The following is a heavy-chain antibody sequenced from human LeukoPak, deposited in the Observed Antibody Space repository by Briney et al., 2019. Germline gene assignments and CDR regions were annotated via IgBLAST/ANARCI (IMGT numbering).Heavy chain of an antibody. CDR1: GFTFSSYE. J-gene: IGHJ4*02. D-gene: IGHD5-18*01. Sequence: PGGSLRLSCAASGFTFSSYEMNWVRQAPGKGLEWVSAITGSGGRTYYADSVKGRFTISRDNSKNTLYLQMNSLRAEDTAVYYCARDLRPDPWILVYFDSWGQGTLVTVSS. CDR3: ARDLRPDPWILVYFDS. CDR2: ITGSGGRT. V-gene: IGHV3-23*01.